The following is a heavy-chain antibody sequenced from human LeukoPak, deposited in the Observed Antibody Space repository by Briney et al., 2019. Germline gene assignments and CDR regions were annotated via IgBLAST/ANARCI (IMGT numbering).Heavy chain of an antibody. D-gene: IGHD2-2*01. J-gene: IGHJ4*02. CDR1: GGSFSGYY. Sequence: KSSETLSLTCAVYGGSFSGYYWSWIRQPPGKGLEWIGEINHSGSTNYNPSLKSRVTISVDTSKNQFSLTLSSVTAADTAVYYCASLGVAVPAAVNWGQGTLVTVSS. V-gene: IGHV4-34*01. CDR2: INHSGST. CDR3: ASLGVAVPAAVN.